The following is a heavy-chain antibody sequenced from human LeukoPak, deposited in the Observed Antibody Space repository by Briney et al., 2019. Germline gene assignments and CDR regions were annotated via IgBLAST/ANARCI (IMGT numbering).Heavy chain of an antibody. CDR1: GYTFTSYY. CDR2: INPGGDNT. V-gene: IGHV1-46*01. J-gene: IGHJ6*03. D-gene: IGHD3-22*01. Sequence: GASVKVSCKASGYTFTSYYMHWVRQAPGQGLEWMGLINPGGDNTDYAQNFQGRVTMTRDTSTSTVYMGLSSLRSEDTAVYYCARETESSIYYDGSGYPYMDVWGKGTTVTVSS. CDR3: ARETESSIYYDGSGYPYMDV.